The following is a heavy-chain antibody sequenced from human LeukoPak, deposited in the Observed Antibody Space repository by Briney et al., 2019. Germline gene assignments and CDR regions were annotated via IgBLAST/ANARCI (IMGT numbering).Heavy chain of an antibody. J-gene: IGHJ4*02. V-gene: IGHV3-23*01. CDR2: ISGSGSGGRT. CDR3: ARANSRDNQGRRRDIVASPFDY. D-gene: IGHD5-12*01. Sequence: AGGSLRLSCSASGFTFSSYAMGWVRQAPGRGLEWVSAISGSGSGGRTCYADSVRGRFTISRDNSKNTLSLQMNSLRAEDTAVYYCARANSRDNQGRRRDIVASPFDYWGQGTLVTVSS. CDR1: GFTFSSYA.